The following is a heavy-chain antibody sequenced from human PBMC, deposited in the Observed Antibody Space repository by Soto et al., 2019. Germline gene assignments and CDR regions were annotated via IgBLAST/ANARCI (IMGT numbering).Heavy chain of an antibody. CDR3: AKEYYHDSGSYYDY. D-gene: IGHD3-10*01. Sequence: GGSLRLSCAGSGFTFSGYGVHWVRQAPGKGLEWVAVVSSAGSLQYYADSVKGRFTVSRDNSKNTVFLQMNSLRAEDTAVYYCAKEYYHDSGSYYDYWGQGTLVTVSS. CDR2: VSSAGSLQ. J-gene: IGHJ4*02. CDR1: GFTFSGYG. V-gene: IGHV3-30*18.